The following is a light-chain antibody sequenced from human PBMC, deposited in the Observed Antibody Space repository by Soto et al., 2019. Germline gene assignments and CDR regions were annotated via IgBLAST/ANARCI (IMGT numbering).Light chain of an antibody. Sequence: DIQMTQSPSSLSASVGDRVTITCRASQGISNYLAWYQQKPGKVPKLLIYAASTLQSGVPSRFSGSGSGTDFSLTISSLQPEHVATYYSQKYNSAPWTFGPGTKVQIK. CDR1: QGISNY. V-gene: IGKV1-27*01. CDR3: QKYNSAPWT. J-gene: IGKJ1*01. CDR2: AAS.